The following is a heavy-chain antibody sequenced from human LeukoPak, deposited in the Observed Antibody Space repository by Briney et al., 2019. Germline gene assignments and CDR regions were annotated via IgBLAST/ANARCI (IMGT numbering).Heavy chain of an antibody. J-gene: IGHJ4*02. CDR2: ITPFDGNT. CDR1: GYTFTYRY. CDR3: ATGGDYSQGSFDY. D-gene: IGHD4-17*01. V-gene: IGHV1-45*02. Sequence: GSSVKVSCKASGYTFTYRYLHWVRQAPGQALEWMGWITPFDGNTNYAQKFQDRVTITRDRSMSTAYMELSSLRSEDTAMYYCATGGDYSQGSFDYWGQGTLVTVSS.